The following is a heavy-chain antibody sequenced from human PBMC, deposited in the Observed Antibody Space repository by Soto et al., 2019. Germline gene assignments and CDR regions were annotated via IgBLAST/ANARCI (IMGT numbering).Heavy chain of an antibody. CDR3: ARDVNDFWSGYLY. CDR1: GFTFSSYA. J-gene: IGHJ4*02. CDR2: LWYDGSNI. V-gene: IGHV3-33*01. D-gene: IGHD3-3*01. Sequence: QVQLVESGGGVVQPGKSLRLSCTTSGFTFSSYAMHWVRQAPGKGLEWVAVLWYDGSNIQYADSVKGRFTISRDNSKSTVYLQMDSLIAEDTAVYYCARDVNDFWSGYLYWGQGTLVTVSS.